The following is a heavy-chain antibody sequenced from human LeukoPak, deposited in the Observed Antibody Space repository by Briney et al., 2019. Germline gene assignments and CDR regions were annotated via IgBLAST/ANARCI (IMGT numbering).Heavy chain of an antibody. J-gene: IGHJ5*02. D-gene: IGHD6-19*01. CDR1: GFTFSSYA. V-gene: IGHV3-30-3*01. CDR2: ISFDGNTK. CDR3: ARAGSPTQNWFDP. Sequence: GGSLRLSCATSGFTFSSYAMDWVRQAPGKGLEWVADISFDGNTKLYADSVKGRFTISRDDSKSTLYLQMNSLSPEDTAVYYCARAGSPTQNWFDPWGQGTLVTVSS.